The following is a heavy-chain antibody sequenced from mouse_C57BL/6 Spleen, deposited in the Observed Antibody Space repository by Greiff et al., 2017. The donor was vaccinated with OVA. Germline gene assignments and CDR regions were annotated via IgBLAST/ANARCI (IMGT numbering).Heavy chain of an antibody. V-gene: IGHV3-6*01. J-gene: IGHJ4*01. D-gene: IGHD1-1*01. CDR2: ISYDGSN. Sequence: ESGPGLVKPSQSLSLTCSVTGYSITSGYYWNWIRQFPGNKLEWMGYISYDGSNNYNPSLKNRITITRDKSKNQFFLKLNSVTTEDTATYYCARDRAPYYGSSYRAMDYWGQGTSVTVSS. CDR3: ARDRAPYYGSSYRAMDY. CDR1: GYSITSGYY.